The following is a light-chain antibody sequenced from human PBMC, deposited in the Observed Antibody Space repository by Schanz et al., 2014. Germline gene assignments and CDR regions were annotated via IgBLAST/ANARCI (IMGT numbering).Light chain of an antibody. J-gene: IGLJ3*02. V-gene: IGLV2-23*02. CDR3: CSFVGSWV. CDR2: DVI. CDR1: SSDVGSYNL. Sequence: QSALTQPASVSGSPGQSITISCTGTSSDVGSYNLVSWYQQHPGKAPKLIIYDVIKRPSGVPDRFSGSKSGYTASLTISGLQTDDEADYYCCSFVGSWVFGGGTKLTVL.